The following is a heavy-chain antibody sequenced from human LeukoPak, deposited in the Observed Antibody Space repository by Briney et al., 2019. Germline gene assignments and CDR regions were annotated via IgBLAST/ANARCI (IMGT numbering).Heavy chain of an antibody. CDR1: GFTFSGYW. Sequence: PGGSLRLSCAASGFTFSGYWMTWARQAPGKGLEWVANIKQDGSEKYYVDSVKGRFTISRDNAKNSLYLQMNSLRAEDTAVYYCARDSRVVVTAIKSYYFDYWGQGTLVTVSS. CDR3: ARDSRVVVTAIKSYYFDY. J-gene: IGHJ4*02. CDR2: IKQDGSEK. D-gene: IGHD2-21*02. V-gene: IGHV3-7*01.